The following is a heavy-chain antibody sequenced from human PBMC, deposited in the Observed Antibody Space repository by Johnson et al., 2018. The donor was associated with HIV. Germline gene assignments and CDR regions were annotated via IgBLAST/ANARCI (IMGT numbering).Heavy chain of an antibody. J-gene: IGHJ3*01. CDR1: GFTFDDYG. D-gene: IGHD2-21*02. CDR3: AREPMDCGGDCWGVFDL. CDR2: INWNGGST. V-gene: IGHV3-20*04. Sequence: VQLVESGGGVVRPGGSLRLSCAASGFTFDDYGMSWVRQGPGKGLEWVSGINWNGGSTGYADSVKGRFTISSDNAKNYLYLQMNSLRAEDTALYYCAREPMDCGGDCWGVFDLWGQGTMVTVSS.